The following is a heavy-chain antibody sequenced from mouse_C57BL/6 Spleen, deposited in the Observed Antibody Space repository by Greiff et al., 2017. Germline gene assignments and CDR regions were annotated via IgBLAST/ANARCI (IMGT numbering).Heavy chain of an antibody. CDR1: GYTFTDYY. J-gene: IGHJ3*01. V-gene: IGHV1-76*01. CDR2: IYPGSGNT. D-gene: IGHD1-1*01. CDR3: AGCAYGSSYGFAY. Sequence: VQLQQSGAELVRPGASVKLSCKASGYTFTDYYINWVKQRPGQGLEWIARIYPGSGNTYYNEKFKGKATLTAEKSSSTAYMQLSSLTSEDSAVYFCAGCAYGSSYGFAYWGQGTLVTVSA.